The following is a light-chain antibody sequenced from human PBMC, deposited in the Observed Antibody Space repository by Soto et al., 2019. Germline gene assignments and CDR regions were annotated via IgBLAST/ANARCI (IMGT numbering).Light chain of an antibody. CDR2: DVS. V-gene: IGLV2-14*03. CDR3: SSYTSGRTDV. CDR1: SSDVGAYNY. J-gene: IGLJ1*01. Sequence: QSALTQPASVSGSLGQSIPISCSGTSSDVGAYNYVSWYQQHPGKAPKLMIYDVSNRPSGVSNRFSGSKSGNTASLTISGVQAEDEADYYCSSYTSGRTDVFGTGTKVTVL.